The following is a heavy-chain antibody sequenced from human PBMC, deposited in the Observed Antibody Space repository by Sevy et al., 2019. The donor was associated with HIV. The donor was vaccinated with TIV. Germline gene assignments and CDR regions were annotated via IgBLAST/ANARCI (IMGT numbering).Heavy chain of an antibody. D-gene: IGHD6-13*01. Sequence: GGSLRLSCAASGFTFSSYAMHWVRQAPGKGLEWVAVISYDGSNKYYADSVKGRFTISRDNSKNTLYLQMNSLRAEDTAVYYCARDPAGIAAWLRGAFDIWGQGTMVTVSS. CDR2: ISYDGSNK. V-gene: IGHV3-30-3*01. J-gene: IGHJ3*02. CDR1: GFTFSSYA. CDR3: ARDPAGIAAWLRGAFDI.